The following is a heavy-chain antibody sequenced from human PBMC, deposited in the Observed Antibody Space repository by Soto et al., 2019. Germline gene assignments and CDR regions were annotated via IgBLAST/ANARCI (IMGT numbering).Heavy chain of an antibody. CDR1: GFTVTNLY. D-gene: IGHD3-3*01. Sequence: EVQLVESGGGLVRPGGSLRLSCAASGFTVTNLYMTWVRQAPGKGLGWVSVISSGRSTYYADSVKVRVTICRENSKNRVYIDMTSLGAGDTAVYYCARDTFGGAYEFCLGGQGTLVTVSS. CDR3: ARDTFGGAYEFCL. J-gene: IGHJ4*02. CDR2: ISSGRST. V-gene: IGHV3-66*01.